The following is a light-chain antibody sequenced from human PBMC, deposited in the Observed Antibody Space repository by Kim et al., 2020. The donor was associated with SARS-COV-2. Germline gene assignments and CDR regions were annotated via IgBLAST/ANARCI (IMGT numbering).Light chain of an antibody. Sequence: ASVGDRVTITCRASQSISSYLNWYQQKPGKAPKLLIYAASSLQSGVPSRFSGSGSGTDFTLTISSLQPEDFATYYCQQSYSTPFTFGGGTKVDIK. V-gene: IGKV1-39*01. CDR1: QSISSY. J-gene: IGKJ4*01. CDR3: QQSYSTPFT. CDR2: AAS.